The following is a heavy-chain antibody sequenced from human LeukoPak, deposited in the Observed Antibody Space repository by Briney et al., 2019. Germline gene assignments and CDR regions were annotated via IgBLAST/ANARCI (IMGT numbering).Heavy chain of an antibody. CDR2: NNPNSGGT. CDR1: GYTFTGYY. V-gene: IGHV1-2*02. J-gene: IGHJ6*02. D-gene: IGHD3-10*01. Sequence: ASVKVSCKASGYTFTGYYMHWVRQAPGQGLEWMGWNNPNSGGTNYAQKFQGRVTMTRDTSISTAYMELSRLRSDDTAVYYCARVDYYGSGSYYTYYYYGMDVWGQGTTVTVSS. CDR3: ARVDYYGSGSYYTYYYYGMDV.